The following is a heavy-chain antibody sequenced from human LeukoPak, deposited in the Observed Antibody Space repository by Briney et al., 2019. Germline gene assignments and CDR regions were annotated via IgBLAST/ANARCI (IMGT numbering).Heavy chain of an antibody. J-gene: IGHJ3*02. CDR3: TSEQQSMWTAFDI. CDR2: IQYDENNK. V-gene: IGHV3-30*02. Sequence: GGSLRLPCAASGFTFSTYVMHWPRQARGKGLEWVAFIQYDENNKFYADSVKGRFSISRDNSKNTLYLQMNSLRAEDTAVYYCTSEQQSMWTAFDIWGQGTMLTVSS. CDR1: GFTFSTYV. D-gene: IGHD1/OR15-1a*01.